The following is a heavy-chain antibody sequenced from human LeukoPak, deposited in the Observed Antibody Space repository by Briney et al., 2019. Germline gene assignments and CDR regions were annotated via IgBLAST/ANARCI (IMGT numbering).Heavy chain of an antibody. CDR2: IYYSGST. CDR1: GGSISSSSYY. Sequence: SETLSFTCTVSGGSISSSSYYWGWIRQPPGKGLEWIGSIYYSGSTYYNPSLKSRVTISVDTSKNQFSLKLSSVTAADTAVYYCARPGTEDGGMDFWGQGTTVTVSS. CDR3: ARPGTEDGGMDF. D-gene: IGHD2-15*01. J-gene: IGHJ6*02. V-gene: IGHV4-39*01.